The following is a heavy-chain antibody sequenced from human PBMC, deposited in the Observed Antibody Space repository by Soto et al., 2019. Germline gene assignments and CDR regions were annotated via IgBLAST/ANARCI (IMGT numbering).Heavy chain of an antibody. D-gene: IGHD3-10*01. Sequence: EVQLVESGGGLVKPGGSLRLSCAASGFTFSNAWMSWVRQAPGKGLEWVGRIKSKTDGGTTDYAAPVKGRFTISRDDSKNTLYLQMNSLKPEATAVYYCTTDAPRLLWFGQLPYFFDYWGQGTLVTVSS. J-gene: IGHJ4*02. CDR1: GFTFSNAW. CDR3: TTDAPRLLWFGQLPYFFDY. CDR2: IKSKTDGGTT. V-gene: IGHV3-15*01.